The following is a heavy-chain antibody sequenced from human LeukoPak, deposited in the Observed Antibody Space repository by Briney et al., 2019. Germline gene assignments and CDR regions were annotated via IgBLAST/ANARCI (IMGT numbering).Heavy chain of an antibody. J-gene: IGHJ6*03. D-gene: IGHD4-11*01. CDR3: ARDRTGQQLISRKEYYYMDV. V-gene: IGHV4-38-2*02. CDR1: GYSISSGYY. Sequence: PSETLSLTCTVSGYSISSGYYWGWIRQPPGKGLEWIGSIYHSGSTYYSPSLKSRVTISVDTSKNQFSLKLSSVTAADTAVYYCARDRTGQQLISRKEYYYMDVWGKGTTVTISS. CDR2: IYHSGST.